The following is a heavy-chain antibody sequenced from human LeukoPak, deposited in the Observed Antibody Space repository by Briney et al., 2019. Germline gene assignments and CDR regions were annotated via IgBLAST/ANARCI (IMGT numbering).Heavy chain of an antibody. D-gene: IGHD3-3*01. V-gene: IGHV3-23*01. J-gene: IGHJ4*02. CDR2: ISGSGGST. CDR3: AKDVTIFGVVIKAPSDY. CDR1: GFTFSSYA. Sequence: PGGSLRLSCAASGFTFSSYAMSWVRQAPGKGLEWVSAISGSGGSTYYADSVKGRFTISRDNSKNTLYLQMNSLRAEDTAVYYCAKDVTIFGVVIKAPSDYWGQGTLVTVSS.